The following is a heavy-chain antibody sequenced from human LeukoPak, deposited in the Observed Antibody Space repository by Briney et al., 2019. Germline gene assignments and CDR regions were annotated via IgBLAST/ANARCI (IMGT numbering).Heavy chain of an antibody. Sequence: PSETLSLTCTVSGGSISSGSYYWRWIRQPAGKGLEWIGRIYTSGSTNYHPSLKSRVTISVDTSKNQFSLKLSSATAADTAVDYCARHFNPRRSSGWYPFKYWGQGTLVTVSS. CDR3: ARHFNPRRSSGWYPFKY. V-gene: IGHV4-61*02. CDR1: GGSISSGSYY. J-gene: IGHJ4*02. D-gene: IGHD6-19*01. CDR2: IYTSGST.